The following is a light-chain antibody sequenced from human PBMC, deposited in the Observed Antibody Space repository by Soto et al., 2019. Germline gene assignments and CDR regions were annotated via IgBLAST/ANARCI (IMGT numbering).Light chain of an antibody. CDR3: PQYTSYPQT. V-gene: IGKV1-5*01. CDR1: QSIRNW. CDR2: DAS. Sequence: DIQMTQSPTTLSASVGDRVTITCRASQSIRNWLAWYQQKPGKAPKLLMHDASSLESGVPSRFSGSGSGTEFTLTISSLQPYDFATCYCPQYTSYPQTFGQGTKVDIK. J-gene: IGKJ1*01.